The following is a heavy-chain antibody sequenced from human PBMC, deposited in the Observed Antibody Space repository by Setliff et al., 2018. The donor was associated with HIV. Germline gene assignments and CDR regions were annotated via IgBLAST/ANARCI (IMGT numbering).Heavy chain of an antibody. J-gene: IGHJ3*02. CDR3: AKVFAFGIDVFDI. V-gene: IGHV3-23*01. D-gene: IGHD3-10*01. Sequence: GGSLRLSCTASGFSFSTYAMGWVRQAAGKGLEWVSTIGAVGSPTFYAESVNGRFTISKDDSKDTLYLQMSSLRDEDTALYYCAKVFAFGIDVFDIWGQVTVFTVSS. CDR1: GFSFSTYA. CDR2: IGAVGSPT.